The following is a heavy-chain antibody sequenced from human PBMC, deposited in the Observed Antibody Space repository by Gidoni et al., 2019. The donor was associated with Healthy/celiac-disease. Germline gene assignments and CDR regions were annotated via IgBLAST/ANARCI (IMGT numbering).Heavy chain of an antibody. CDR2: ISSNGGST. J-gene: IGHJ4*02. CDR3: VKDRLSSREMATTKLFDY. CDR1: GFTFSSHA. V-gene: IGHV3-64D*06. Sequence: EVQLVESGGGLVQPGGSLRLSCSASGFTFSSHAMHWVRQAPGKGLEYVSAISSNGGSTYYADSVKGRFTISRDNSKNTLYLQMSSLRAEDTAVYYCVKDRLSSREMATTKLFDYWGQGTLVTVSS. D-gene: IGHD5-12*01.